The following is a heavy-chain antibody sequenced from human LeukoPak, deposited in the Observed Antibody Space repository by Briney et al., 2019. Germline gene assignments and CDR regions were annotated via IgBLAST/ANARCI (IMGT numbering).Heavy chain of an antibody. D-gene: IGHD3-22*01. J-gene: IGHJ1*01. V-gene: IGHV1-3*01. Sequence: GASVNVSCKTSGYTFTIYGMHWVRQAPGQSLEWMGWINGGNGNTKYSEKFQGRVTIIRDTSASTAYMELSSLRSEDTAVYYCARVPLHDDSGHYYPHWGQGTLVTVSS. CDR3: ARVPLHDDSGHYYPH. CDR1: GYTFTIYG. CDR2: INGGNGNT.